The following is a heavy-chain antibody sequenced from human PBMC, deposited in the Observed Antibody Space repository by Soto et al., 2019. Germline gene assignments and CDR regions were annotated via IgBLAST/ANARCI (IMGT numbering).Heavy chain of an antibody. CDR3: AREGIAVAXTXXDYYYXXXV. CDR2: IGTAGDT. D-gene: IGHD6-19*01. CDR1: GFTFSSYD. Sequence: PGGSLRLSCAASGFTFSSYDMHWVRQATGKGLEWVSAIGTAGDTYYPGSVKGRFTISRENAKNSLYLQMNSLRAGDTAVYYCAREGIAVAXTXXDYYYXXXVXGKGTTVTVSS. J-gene: IGHJ6*03. V-gene: IGHV3-13*01.